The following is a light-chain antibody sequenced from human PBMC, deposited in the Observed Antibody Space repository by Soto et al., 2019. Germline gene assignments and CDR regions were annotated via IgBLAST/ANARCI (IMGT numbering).Light chain of an antibody. J-gene: IGLJ3*02. V-gene: IGLV2-11*01. CDR2: DVS. Sequence: QSALTQPRSVSGSPGQSVTISCTGTNGDIANYNFVSWYQQHPDKAPKVMIYDVSKRPSGVPDRFSGSKSGNTASLTISGLQAEDEADYYCCSYPGSHTWVFGGGTKLTVL. CDR1: NGDIANYNF. CDR3: CSYPGSHTWV.